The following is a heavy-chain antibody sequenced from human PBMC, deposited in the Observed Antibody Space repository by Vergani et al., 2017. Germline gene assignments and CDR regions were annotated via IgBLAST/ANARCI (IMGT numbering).Heavy chain of an antibody. CDR3: ARRTYYYDSSGYYADWFDP. D-gene: IGHD3-22*01. Sequence: QVQLVQSGAEVKKPGSSVKVSCKASGGTFSSYAISWVRQAPGQGLEWMGGIIPIFGTANYAQKFQGRVTITADESTSTAYMELSSLRSEDTAVYYRARRTYYYDSSGYYADWFDPWGQGTLVTVSS. CDR2: IIPIFGTA. J-gene: IGHJ5*02. V-gene: IGHV1-69*01. CDR1: GGTFSSYA.